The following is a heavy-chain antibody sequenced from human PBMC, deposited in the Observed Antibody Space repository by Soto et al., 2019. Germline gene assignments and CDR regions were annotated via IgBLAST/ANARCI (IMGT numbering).Heavy chain of an antibody. Sequence: ASETLSLTCTVSGGSISSSSYYWGWVRQPPGKGLEWIGSIYYSGSTYYNPSLKSRVTISVDTSKNQFSLKLSSVTAADTAVYYCARQGIVVVPAAIPHYYYYYGMDVWGQGTTVTVSS. D-gene: IGHD2-2*02. CDR1: GGSISSSSYY. J-gene: IGHJ6*02. CDR2: IYYSGST. V-gene: IGHV4-39*01. CDR3: ARQGIVVVPAAIPHYYYYYGMDV.